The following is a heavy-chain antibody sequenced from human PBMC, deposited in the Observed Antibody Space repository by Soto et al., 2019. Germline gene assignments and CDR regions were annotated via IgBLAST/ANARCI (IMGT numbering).Heavy chain of an antibody. J-gene: IGHJ6*02. CDR3: ARDGLNGPILSSSSGMDG. CDR2: ISSSSSYI. Sequence: EVQLVESGGGLVKPGWYLRLSCAASGFTFSRYSMNWVRQAPGKGLEWVSSISSSSSYIYYADSVKSLFTISRDTAKNSLYLQMNSLGAEDKAVYYCARDGLNGPILSSSSGMDGWGQGTTVTASS. V-gene: IGHV3-21*01. D-gene: IGHD6-6*01. CDR1: GFTFSRYS.